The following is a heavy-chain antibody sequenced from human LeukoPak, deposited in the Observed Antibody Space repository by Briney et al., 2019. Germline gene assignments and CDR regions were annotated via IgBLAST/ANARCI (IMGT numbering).Heavy chain of an antibody. Sequence: GGSLRLSCAASGFTFSNYMMHWVRQAPGKGLVWVSRIKSDGITITYADSVKGRFTISRDNAKNTLYPQMNSLRAEDTAVYYCLRDLNWSLDQWGQGTLVTVSS. CDR3: LRDLNWSLDQ. J-gene: IGHJ4*02. CDR2: IKSDGITI. D-gene: IGHD1-20*01. CDR1: GFTFSNYM. V-gene: IGHV3-74*01.